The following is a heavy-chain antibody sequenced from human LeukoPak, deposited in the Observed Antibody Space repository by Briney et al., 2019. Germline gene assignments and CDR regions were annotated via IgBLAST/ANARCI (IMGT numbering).Heavy chain of an antibody. CDR2: IWYDGSDK. J-gene: IGHJ4*02. D-gene: IGHD2/OR15-2a*01. V-gene: IGHV3-33*06. CDR1: GFIFSTYD. Sequence: QPGRSLKLSCAASGFIFSTYDMHWVRQAAGKGLEWVAVIWYDGSDKYYADSVKGRFTISRDNSKNTLYLQMNSLRAEDTAVYYCAKVILSVRLFDYWGQGTLVTVSS. CDR3: AKVILSVRLFDY.